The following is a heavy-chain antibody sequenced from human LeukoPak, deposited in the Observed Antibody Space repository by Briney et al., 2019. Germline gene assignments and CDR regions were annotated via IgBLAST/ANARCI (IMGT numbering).Heavy chain of an antibody. J-gene: IGHJ4*02. Sequence: GESRKISGECSGYNFIKYWITWVRQMSGRGLEWMERIDPSDSKTYYGASFEGHVTIWDDKYINTAYLQWSSPKASDTVIYYCARHRYDVFVPDYWGQGTLVTVSS. CDR2: IDPSDSKT. V-gene: IGHV5-10-1*01. D-gene: IGHD3-9*01. CDR1: GYNFIKYW. CDR3: ARHRYDVFVPDY.